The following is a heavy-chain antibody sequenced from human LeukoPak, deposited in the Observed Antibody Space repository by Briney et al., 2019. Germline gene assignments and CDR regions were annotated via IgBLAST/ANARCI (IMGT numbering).Heavy chain of an antibody. J-gene: IGHJ4*02. CDR1: GFTFSSYG. Sequence: PGGSLRLPCAASGFTFSSYGMHWVRQAPGKGLEWVAVISYDGSNKYYADSVKGRFTISRDNSKNTLYLQMNSLRAEDTAVYYCVEFDYWGQGTLVTVSS. CDR3: VEFDY. CDR2: ISYDGSNK. V-gene: IGHV3-30*03.